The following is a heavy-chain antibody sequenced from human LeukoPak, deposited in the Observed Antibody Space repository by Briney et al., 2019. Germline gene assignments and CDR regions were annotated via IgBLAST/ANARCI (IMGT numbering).Heavy chain of an antibody. V-gene: IGHV3-9*01. CDR3: AKGYCSSTSCCLDY. CDR1: GFTFDDYA. CDR2: ISWNSGSI. D-gene: IGHD2-2*01. Sequence: PGRSLRLSCAASGFTFDDYAMHWVRQAPGKGLEWVSGISWNSGSIGYADSVKGRFTISRDNAKNSLYLQMNSLRAEDTALYYCAKGYCSSTSCCLDYWGQGTLVTVSS. J-gene: IGHJ4*02.